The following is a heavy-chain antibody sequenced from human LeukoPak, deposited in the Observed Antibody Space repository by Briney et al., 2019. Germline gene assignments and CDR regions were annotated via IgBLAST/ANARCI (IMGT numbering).Heavy chain of an antibody. Sequence: GGSLRLSCAASGFTVSSNYMSWVRQAPGKGLEWVSSISSSSSYIYYADSVKGRFTISRDNAKNSLYLQMNSLRAEDTAVYYCAREVVVAATCMDYWGQGTLVTVSS. CDR2: ISSSSSYI. J-gene: IGHJ4*02. V-gene: IGHV3-21*01. D-gene: IGHD2-15*01. CDR1: GFTVSSNY. CDR3: AREVVVAATCMDY.